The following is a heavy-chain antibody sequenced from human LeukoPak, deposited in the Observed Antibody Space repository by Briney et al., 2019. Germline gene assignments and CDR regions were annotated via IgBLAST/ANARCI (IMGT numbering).Heavy chain of an antibody. Sequence: GGSLRLSCAASGFTFSSYSMNWVRQAPGKGLEWVSYISSSSSIIYYADSVKGRFTISRDNAKNSLYLQMKSLRAEDTAVYYCARDRYGISVPHYFDYWGQGTLVTVSS. J-gene: IGHJ4*02. D-gene: IGHD3-3*02. CDR2: ISSSSSII. CDR3: ARDRYGISVPHYFDY. V-gene: IGHV3-48*04. CDR1: GFTFSSYS.